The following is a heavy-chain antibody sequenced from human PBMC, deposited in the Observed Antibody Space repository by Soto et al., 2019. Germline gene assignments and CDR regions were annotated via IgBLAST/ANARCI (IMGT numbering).Heavy chain of an antibody. Sequence: EVQLVESGGGLVQPGGSLRLSCAASGFTFSSYAMHWVRQAPGKGLEYVSAISRNGGSTYYANSVKGRFTISRDNSKNTLYLQMGSLRAEDMAVYYGARVLADCSSTRCYADYWGQGTLVTVSS. V-gene: IGHV3-64*01. CDR2: ISRNGGST. J-gene: IGHJ4*02. D-gene: IGHD2-2*01. CDR3: ARVLADCSSTRCYADY. CDR1: GFTFSSYA.